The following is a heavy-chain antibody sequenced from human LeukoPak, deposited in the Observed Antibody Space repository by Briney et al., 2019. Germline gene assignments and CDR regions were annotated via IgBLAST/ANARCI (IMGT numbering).Heavy chain of an antibody. CDR3: AREVSTGWTYFDS. Sequence: KPSETLSLTCSVSGGSISDSTYYWGWIRQPPGKGLEWIGSIYYSGDASYNPSLRGRVSMSVDTSKNQISLKVTSVAAEDTAVYYCAREVSTGWTYFDSWGQGTLVTVSS. CDR2: IYYSGDA. D-gene: IGHD2-8*02. V-gene: IGHV4-39*02. J-gene: IGHJ4*02. CDR1: GGSISDSTYY.